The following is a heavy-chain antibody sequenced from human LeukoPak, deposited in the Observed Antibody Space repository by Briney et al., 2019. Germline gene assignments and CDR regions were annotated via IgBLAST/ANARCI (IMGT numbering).Heavy chain of an antibody. Sequence: GGSLRLSCAASGFTFSSYSMNWARQAPGKGLEWVSSISSSSSYIYYADSVKGRFTISRDNAKNSLYLQMNSLRAEDTAVYYCASACYRTYLPCYWGQGTLVTVSS. CDR2: ISSSSSYI. D-gene: IGHD4-11*01. CDR3: ASACYRTYLPCY. CDR1: GFTFSSYS. V-gene: IGHV3-21*01. J-gene: IGHJ4*02.